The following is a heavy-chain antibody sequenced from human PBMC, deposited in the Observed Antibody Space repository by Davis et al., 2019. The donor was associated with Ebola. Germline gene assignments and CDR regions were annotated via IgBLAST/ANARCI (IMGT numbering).Heavy chain of an antibody. D-gene: IGHD3-10*01. V-gene: IGHV1-46*03. CDR2: INPSGGST. Sequence: ASVKVSCKASGYTFTSYYMHWVRQAPGQGLEWMGIINPSGGSTSYAQKFQGRVTMTRDTSTSTVYMELSSLRSEDTAVYYCARELWFGQLFGSNWFDPWGQGTLVTVSS. CDR3: ARELWFGQLFGSNWFDP. CDR1: GYTFTSYY. J-gene: IGHJ5*02.